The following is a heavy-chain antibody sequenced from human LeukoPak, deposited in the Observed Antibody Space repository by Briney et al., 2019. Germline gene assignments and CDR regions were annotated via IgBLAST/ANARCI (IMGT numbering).Heavy chain of an antibody. CDR3: TRDAFMLGYSGYDYVGYYGMDI. D-gene: IGHD5-12*01. CDR1: GYTFSTYW. CDR2: INEDGSST. V-gene: IGHV3-74*01. J-gene: IGHJ6*02. Sequence: GGSLRLSCAASGYTFSTYWMHWVRQGPGKGLVWVSRINEDGSSTSYAESVRGRFTISRDNGKNTLYLQMNSLRAEDTAVYYCTRDAFMLGYSGYDYVGYYGMDIWGQGTTVTVSS.